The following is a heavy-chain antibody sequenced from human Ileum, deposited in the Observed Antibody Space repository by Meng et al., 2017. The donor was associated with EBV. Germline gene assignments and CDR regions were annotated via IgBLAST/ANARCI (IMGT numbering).Heavy chain of an antibody. J-gene: IGHJ4*02. D-gene: IGHD6-19*01. V-gene: IGHV4-4*02. CDR3: ARDPIPVPGRNFDY. CDR2: IYHSGDS. Sequence: QRQESGPGLVKPSVTLSLTCTVSGDSISSNSWWNWVRQPPGKGLEWIGDIYHSGDSNYNPSLKSRVTFSLDNSNNQFSLTLSSVTAADTAVYYCARDPIPVPGRNFDYWGQGTLVTVSS. CDR1: GDSISSNSW.